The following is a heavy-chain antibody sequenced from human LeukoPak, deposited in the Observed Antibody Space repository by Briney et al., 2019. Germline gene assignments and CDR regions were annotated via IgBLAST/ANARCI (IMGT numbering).Heavy chain of an antibody. CDR1: GGSISSSAYH. CDR3: ARLAGGLLWFGELSDWFDP. V-gene: IGHV4-61*05. D-gene: IGHD3-10*01. J-gene: IGHJ5*02. Sequence: SETLSLTCTVSGGSISSSAYHWGWIRQPPGKGLEWIGYIYYSGSTNYNPSLKSRVTISVDTSKNQFSLKLSSVTAADTAVYYCARLAGGLLWFGELSDWFDPWGQGTLVTVSS. CDR2: IYYSGST.